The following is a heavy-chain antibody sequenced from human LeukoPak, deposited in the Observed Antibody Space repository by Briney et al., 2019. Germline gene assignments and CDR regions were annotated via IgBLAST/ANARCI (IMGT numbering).Heavy chain of an antibody. CDR3: ARRNIAVAGGYYYYYGMDV. J-gene: IGHJ6*02. CDR2: IYPGDSDT. V-gene: IGHV5-51*01. Sequence: HGESLKISCKGSGYSFTSYWIGWVRQMPGKGLEWMGIIYPGDSDTRYSPSFLGQVTISADKSISTAYLQWSSLKASDTAMYYCARRNIAVAGGYYYYYGMDVWGQGTTVTVSS. D-gene: IGHD6-19*01. CDR1: GYSFTSYW.